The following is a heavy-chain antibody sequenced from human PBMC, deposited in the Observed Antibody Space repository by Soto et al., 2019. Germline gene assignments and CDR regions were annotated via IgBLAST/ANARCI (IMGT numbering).Heavy chain of an antibody. D-gene: IGHD3-16*01. J-gene: IGHJ4*02. CDR3: AKSIYDYVWGTPPGYFDY. V-gene: IGHV3-23*01. CDR2: ISGSGGST. Sequence: GGSLRLSCAASGFTFSSYAMSWVRQAPGKGLEWVSAISGSGGSTYYADSVKGRFTISRDNSKNTLYLQMNSLRAEDTAVCYCAKSIYDYVWGTPPGYFDYWGQGTLVTVSS. CDR1: GFTFSSYA.